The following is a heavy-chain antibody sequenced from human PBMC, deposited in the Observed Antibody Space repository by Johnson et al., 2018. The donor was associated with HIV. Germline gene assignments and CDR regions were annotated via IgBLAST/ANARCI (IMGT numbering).Heavy chain of an antibody. V-gene: IGHV3-11*04. CDR2: MSSTGSTM. J-gene: IGHJ3*02. D-gene: IGHD2-2*01. CDR3: AGGRIPATIAIDI. Sequence: VQLVESGGGLVKPGGSLRLSCAASGFTFSDYYMSWIRQAPGKGLEWISYMSSTGSTMYHAESVKGRFTISRDNAKNSLYLQMNSLRVEDTAVYHCAGGRIPATIAIDIWGQGTMVTVSS. CDR1: GFTFSDYY.